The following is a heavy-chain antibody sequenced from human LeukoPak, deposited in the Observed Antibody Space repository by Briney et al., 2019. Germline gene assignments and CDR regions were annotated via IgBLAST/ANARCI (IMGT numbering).Heavy chain of an antibody. J-gene: IGHJ3*02. D-gene: IGHD6-6*01. Sequence: GGSLRLSCAASGFTFSSYSMNWVRQAPGKGLEWVSSISSGSTYMYYADSVKGRFTISRDNAQNSMYLQMNSLRAEDTAVYYCGRVGGRSKAAKGDAFDIWGQGTMVVVSS. CDR1: GFTFSSYS. V-gene: IGHV3-21*01. CDR2: ISSGSTYM. CDR3: GRVGGRSKAAKGDAFDI.